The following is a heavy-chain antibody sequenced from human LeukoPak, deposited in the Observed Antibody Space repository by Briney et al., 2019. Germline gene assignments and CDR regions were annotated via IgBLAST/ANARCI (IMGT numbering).Heavy chain of an antibody. V-gene: IGHV3-23*01. CDR3: AKDIYITAGNFDY. J-gene: IGHJ4*02. Sequence: GGSLRLSCAASGFTFSSYAMSWVRQAPGEGLEWVSLLSGSGGSTYYADSVKGRFTISRDNSKNTLYLQMNSLRAEDTAVYYCAKDIYITAGNFDYWGQGTLVTVSS. CDR2: LSGSGGST. D-gene: IGHD2-21*02. CDR1: GFTFSSYA.